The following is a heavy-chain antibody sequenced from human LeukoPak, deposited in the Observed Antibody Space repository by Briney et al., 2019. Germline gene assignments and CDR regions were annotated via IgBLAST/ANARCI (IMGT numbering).Heavy chain of an antibody. V-gene: IGHV3-7*01. CDR3: ASGFLDDFWSGHF. Sequence: GGSLRLSCAASGFSFSTHWMSWVRLAPGKGPEWVANIKYDGSEKYYVDSVKGRFTISRDNAKNSLYLHMDSLRAEDTAVYYCASGFLDDFWSGHFWGQGTLVTVSS. CDR2: IKYDGSEK. CDR1: GFSFSTHW. J-gene: IGHJ4*02. D-gene: IGHD3-3*01.